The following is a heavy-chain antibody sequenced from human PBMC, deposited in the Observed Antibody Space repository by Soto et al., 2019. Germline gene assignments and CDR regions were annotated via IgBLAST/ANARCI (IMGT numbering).Heavy chain of an antibody. J-gene: IGHJ6*02. Sequence: QPGGSLRLSCAASGFTFSSYWMSWVRQAPGKGLEWVANIKQDGSEKYYVDSVKGRFTISRDNAKNSLYLQMNNLRAEDTAVYYCARDVRGAHYYYYGMDVWGQGTTVTVSS. V-gene: IGHV3-7*01. CDR1: GFTFSSYW. CDR2: IKQDGSEK. D-gene: IGHD3-10*02. CDR3: ARDVRGAHYYYYGMDV.